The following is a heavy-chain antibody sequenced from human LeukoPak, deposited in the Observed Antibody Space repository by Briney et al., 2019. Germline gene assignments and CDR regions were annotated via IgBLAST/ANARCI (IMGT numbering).Heavy chain of an antibody. CDR3: ARDRSSGSYFDAFDI. V-gene: IGHV3-66*02. CDR2: IYSGGST. D-gene: IGHD1-26*01. Sequence: GGSLRLSRAASGFTVSSNYMSWVRQAPGKGLEWVSVIYSGGSTYYADSVKGRFTISRDNSKNTLYLQMNSLRAEDTAVYYCARDRSSGSYFDAFDIWGQGTMVTVSS. CDR1: GFTVSSNY. J-gene: IGHJ3*02.